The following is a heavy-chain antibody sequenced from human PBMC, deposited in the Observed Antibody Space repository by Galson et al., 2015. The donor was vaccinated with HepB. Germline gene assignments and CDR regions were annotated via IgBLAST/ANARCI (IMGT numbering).Heavy chain of an antibody. CDR2: ISVHNGVT. J-gene: IGHJ3*02. CDR1: GYSFTDYG. CDR3: ARDRNGEYGSYDI. D-gene: IGHD4-17*01. V-gene: IGHV1-18*01. Sequence: SVKVSCKAYGYSFTDYGVAWVRQAPGQGPEWMGWISVHNGVTRFSQKFQGRISMSADIHTTTTFMELRSLTSDDTATYYCARDRNGEYGSYDIWGRGTIVTVSS.